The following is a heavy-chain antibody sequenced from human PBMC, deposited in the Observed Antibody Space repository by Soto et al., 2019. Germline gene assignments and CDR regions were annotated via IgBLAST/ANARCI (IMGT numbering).Heavy chain of an antibody. Sequence: ASVKVSCKASGYTFTGYYMHWVRQAPGQGLEWMGWINPNSGGTNYAQKFQGRVTITADESTSTAYMELSSLRSEDTAVYYCASSLITFGGVIANLFDYWGQGTLVTVSS. D-gene: IGHD3-16*02. J-gene: IGHJ4*02. CDR1: GYTFTGYY. CDR2: INPNSGGT. CDR3: ASSLITFGGVIANLFDY. V-gene: IGHV1-2*02.